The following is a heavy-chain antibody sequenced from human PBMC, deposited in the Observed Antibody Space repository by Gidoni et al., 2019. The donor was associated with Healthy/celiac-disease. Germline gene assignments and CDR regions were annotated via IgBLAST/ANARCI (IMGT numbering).Heavy chain of an antibody. CDR3: TTDSYCGGDCYSWEGY. CDR2: IKSKTDGGTT. Sequence: EVQLVESGGGLVKPGGSLRLSWADSGFLFSTAWMGWVRQAPGRGLEWVGRIKSKTDGGTTDYAAPVKGRFTISRDDSKNTLYLQMNSLKTEDTAVYYCTTDSYCGGDCYSWEGYWGQGTLVTVSS. V-gene: IGHV3-15*01. J-gene: IGHJ4*02. D-gene: IGHD2-21*01. CDR1: GFLFSTAW.